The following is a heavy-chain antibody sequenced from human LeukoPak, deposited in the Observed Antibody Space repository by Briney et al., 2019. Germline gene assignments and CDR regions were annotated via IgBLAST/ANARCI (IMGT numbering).Heavy chain of an antibody. Sequence: SETLSLTCTVSGGSISSYYWSWIRQPPGKGLEWIGYIYYSGSTNYNPSLKSRVTISVDTSKNQFSLKLSSVTAADTAVYYCAREGQKAFDYWGQGTLVTVSS. J-gene: IGHJ4*02. CDR1: GGSISSYY. V-gene: IGHV4-59*01. CDR2: IYYSGST. CDR3: AREGQKAFDY.